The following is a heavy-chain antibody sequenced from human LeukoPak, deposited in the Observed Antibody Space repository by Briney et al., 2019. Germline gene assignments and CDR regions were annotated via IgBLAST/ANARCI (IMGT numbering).Heavy chain of an antibody. D-gene: IGHD3-22*01. J-gene: IGHJ4*02. CDR2: ISGSGGSI. Sequence: GGSLRLSCAASGFTFSNYAMSWVRQAPVKVLEWVSAISGSGGSIYYADSVKGRFTISRDNPKNSLYLQMNSMRAEDTAVYYCAKVDFYDSSCHIDYWGQGTLVTVSS. CDR3: AKVDFYDSSCHIDY. V-gene: IGHV3-23*01. CDR1: GFTFSNYA.